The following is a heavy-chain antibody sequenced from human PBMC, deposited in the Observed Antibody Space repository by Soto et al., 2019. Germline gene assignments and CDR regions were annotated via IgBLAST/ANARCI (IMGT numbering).Heavy chain of an antibody. CDR1: GGSISSYY. CDR3: ARTRNLDV. J-gene: IGHJ6*02. D-gene: IGHD1-1*01. Sequence: PSETLSLTCTVSGGSISSYYWSWIRQPPGKGLEWIGYIYYSGSTNYNPSLKSRVTISVDTSKNQFSLNMSSVTAADTAVYYCARTRNLDVWGQGTTVTVSS. CDR2: IYYSGST. V-gene: IGHV4-59*12.